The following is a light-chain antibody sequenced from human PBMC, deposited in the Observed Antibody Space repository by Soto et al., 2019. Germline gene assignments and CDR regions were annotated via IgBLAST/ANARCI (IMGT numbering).Light chain of an antibody. Sequence: EVVMTQSPATLSVSPVERATLSCRASQTVRNNYLAWYQQKPGQAPRLLIYGASSRATGIPDRFSGSGSGTDFTLTISRLEPEDFALYYCHQYGYSLWTFGQGTKVDIK. V-gene: IGKV3-20*01. J-gene: IGKJ1*01. CDR2: GAS. CDR3: HQYGYSLWT. CDR1: QTVRNNY.